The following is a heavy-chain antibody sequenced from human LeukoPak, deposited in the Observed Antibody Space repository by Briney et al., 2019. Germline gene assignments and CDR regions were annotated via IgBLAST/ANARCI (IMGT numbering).Heavy chain of an antibody. CDR2: IYHSGST. D-gene: IGHD2-21*02. CDR1: GGSISSSNW. Sequence: ESSETLSLTCAVSGGSISSSNWWSWVRQPPGKGLEWIGEIYHSGSTNYNPSLKSRVTISVDKSKNQFSLKLSSVTAADTAVYYCARAVVLVVTALDAFDIWGQGTMVTVSS. V-gene: IGHV4-4*02. CDR3: ARAVVLVVTALDAFDI. J-gene: IGHJ3*02.